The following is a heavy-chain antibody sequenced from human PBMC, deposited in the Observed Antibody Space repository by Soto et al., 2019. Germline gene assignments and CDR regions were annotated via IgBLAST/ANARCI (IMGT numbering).Heavy chain of an antibody. CDR3: ARDPAGDYGH. Sequence: PSETLSLTCNVSGGSVSDYYWSWIRQAPGKGLEWIGYIHERGGTNYNPSLKSRVTMSVDTSKTQFSLTLRSVHTADTAIYFCARDPAGDYGHWGRGTLVTVSS. V-gene: IGHV4-59*02. CDR1: GGSVSDYY. D-gene: IGHD4-17*01. J-gene: IGHJ4*02. CDR2: IHERGGT.